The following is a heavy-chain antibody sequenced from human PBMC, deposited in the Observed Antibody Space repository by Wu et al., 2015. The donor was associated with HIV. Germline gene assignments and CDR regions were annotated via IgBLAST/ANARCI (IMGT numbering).Heavy chain of an antibody. J-gene: IGHJ5*02. Sequence: QVQLVQSGAEVKKPGASVKVSCKASGYTFTGYYMHWVRQAPGQGLEWMGWINPNSGDTNYAQKFQGRVTMTRDTSISTAYMELSRLRSDDTAVYYCARVSPIQSRSWFDPWGQGTLVTVSS. V-gene: IGHV1-2*02. D-gene: IGHD1-14*01. CDR1: GYTFTGYY. CDR2: INPNSGDT. CDR3: ARVSPIQSRSWFDP.